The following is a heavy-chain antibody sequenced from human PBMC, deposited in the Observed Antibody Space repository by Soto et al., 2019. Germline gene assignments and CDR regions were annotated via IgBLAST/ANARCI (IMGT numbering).Heavy chain of an antibody. D-gene: IGHD4-17*01. J-gene: IGHJ3*02. CDR1: GYTFTSFG. CDR2: ISTYNGKT. CDR3: ARYVYGNNEGDAFDM. V-gene: IGHV1-18*01. Sequence: QPQLVQSGAEVKKPGASVKVSCKASGYTFTSFGITWVRQAPGQGLEWMGWISTYNGKTNYPQKLQGRVTMTTETSTSTAYMDLRSLRSDDTAVYYCARYVYGNNEGDAFDMWGQGTRVTVSS.